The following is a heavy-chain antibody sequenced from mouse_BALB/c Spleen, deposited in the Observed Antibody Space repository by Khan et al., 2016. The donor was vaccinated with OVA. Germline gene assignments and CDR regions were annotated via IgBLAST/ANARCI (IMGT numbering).Heavy chain of an antibody. CDR1: GYTFTTYW. V-gene: IGHV1-7*01. D-gene: IGHD2-12*01. J-gene: IGHJ3*01. CDR2: IDPTTGYT. CDR3: ARIGLYGSIAY. Sequence: QVQLQQSGAELAKPGASVKMSCKASGYTFTTYWMHWVKQRPGQGLEWIGYIDPTTGYTEYNQKFKDKATLTTDKSSSTAYMQLSSLTSEDSAVYYCARIGLYGSIAYWGQGTLVTVSA.